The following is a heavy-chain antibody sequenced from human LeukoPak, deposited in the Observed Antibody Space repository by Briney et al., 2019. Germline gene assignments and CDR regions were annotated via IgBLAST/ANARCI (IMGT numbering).Heavy chain of an antibody. CDR1: AGSINNYY. CDR2: IYSSGST. D-gene: IGHD3-16*01. CDR3: ARKAFGGVISFDY. J-gene: IGHJ4*02. Sequence: SETLSLTCSVSAGSINNYYWSWIRRPPGKGLEWVGYIYSSGSTNYNPSLKSRVTISVDTSKNQFSLKLSSVTAADTAVYYCARKAFGGVISFDYWGQGTLVTVSS. V-gene: IGHV4-59*12.